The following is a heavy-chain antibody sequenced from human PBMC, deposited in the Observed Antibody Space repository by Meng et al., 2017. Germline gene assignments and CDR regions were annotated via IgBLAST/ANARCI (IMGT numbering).Heavy chain of an antibody. CDR3: AKSDYYYDSSGYWDYYYGMDV. CDR1: GFTFSSYS. D-gene: IGHD3-22*01. J-gene: IGHJ6*02. CDR2: ISSSSSYI. Sequence: GESLKISCAASGFTFSSYSMNWVRQAPGKGLEWVSSISSSSSYIYYADSVKGRFTISRDNSKNSLYLQMNSLRTEDTALYYCAKSDYYYDSSGYWDYYYGMDVWGQGTTVTVSS. V-gene: IGHV3-21*04.